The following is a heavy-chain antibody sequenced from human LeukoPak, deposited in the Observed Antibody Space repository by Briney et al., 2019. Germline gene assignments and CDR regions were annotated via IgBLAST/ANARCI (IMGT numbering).Heavy chain of an antibody. CDR2: IYYSGST. D-gene: IGHD3-22*01. V-gene: IGHV4-59*12. J-gene: IGHJ5*02. Sequence: SETLSLTCTVSGGSISSYYGSWIRQPPGKGLEWIGYIYYSGSTNYNPSLKSRVTISVDTSKNQFSLKLSSVTAADTAVYYCARVAYYYEGWFDPWGQGTLVTVSS. CDR3: ARVAYYYEGWFDP. CDR1: GGSISSYY.